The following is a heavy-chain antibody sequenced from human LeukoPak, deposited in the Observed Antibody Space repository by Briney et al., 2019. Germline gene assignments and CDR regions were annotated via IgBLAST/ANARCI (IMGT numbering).Heavy chain of an antibody. D-gene: IGHD4-11*01. J-gene: IGHJ1*01. CDR1: GGSISSYY. V-gene: IGHV4-4*07. Sequence: SETLSLTCTVSGGSISSYYWSWIRQPAGKGLEWIGRIYTSGSTNYNPSLKSRVTISVDASEKQFSLSLRSVTAADTAMYYCARTTRVTPDGRAEYFEDWGQGTLVIVSS. CDR3: ARTTRVTPDGRAEYFED. CDR2: IYTSGST.